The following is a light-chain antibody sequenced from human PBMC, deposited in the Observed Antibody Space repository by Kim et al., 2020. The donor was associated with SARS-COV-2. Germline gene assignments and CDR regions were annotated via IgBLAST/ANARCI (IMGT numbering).Light chain of an antibody. V-gene: IGLV1-40*01. CDR3: QTFDSSLREV. J-gene: IGLJ2*01. CDR2: GNK. CDR1: SSNIGAGYY. Sequence: GQRVTISGTGSSSNIGAGYYLHWYQQLPGTAPKVLIYGNKNRPSGVPDRFSGSQSGTSASLAITGLQAADEGDYYCQTFDSSLREVFGGGTQLTVL.